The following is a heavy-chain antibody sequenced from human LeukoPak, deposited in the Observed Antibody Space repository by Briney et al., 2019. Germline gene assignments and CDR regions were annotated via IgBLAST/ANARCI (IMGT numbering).Heavy chain of an antibody. J-gene: IGHJ4*02. D-gene: IGHD3-10*01. V-gene: IGHV1-2*02. CDR1: GYTFTGYY. Sequence: EASVKVSSKASGYTFTGYYIHWVRQAPGQGLEWMGWINPKSGGTNYAQKFQGRVTMTSDTPITTAYVDLSGLGSDATAVYYCARGGSISGTYFGFDYWGQGTQVTVSS. CDR3: ARGGSISGTYFGFDY. CDR2: INPKSGGT.